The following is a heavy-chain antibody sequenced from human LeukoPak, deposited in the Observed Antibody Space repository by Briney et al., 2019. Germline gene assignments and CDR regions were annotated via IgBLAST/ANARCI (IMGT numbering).Heavy chain of an antibody. CDR3: AKSLYGGCDY. D-gene: IGHD3-16*02. CDR2: VNGNGGST. Sequence: PGGSLRLSCAASGFSFSTYAMSWVRQAPGKGLEWVSGVNGNGGSTSYADSVKGRFTIFRDNSKNTVYLQMNSLGVEDTAVYYCAKSLYGGCDYWGQGTVVTFSS. CDR1: GFSFSTYA. J-gene: IGHJ4*02. V-gene: IGHV3-23*01.